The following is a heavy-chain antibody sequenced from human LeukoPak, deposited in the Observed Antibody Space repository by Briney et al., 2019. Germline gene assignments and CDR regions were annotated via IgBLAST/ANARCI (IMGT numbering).Heavy chain of an antibody. J-gene: IGHJ4*02. Sequence: GGSLRLSCAASGFTFSSYAMSWVRQAPGKGLEWVAVIWYDGSNKYYADSVKGRFTISRDNSKNTLYLQMNSLRAEDTAVYYCARDDLSYYYDSSGSIDYWGQGTLVTVSS. D-gene: IGHD3-22*01. CDR1: GFTFSSYA. CDR2: IWYDGSNK. V-gene: IGHV3-33*08. CDR3: ARDDLSYYYDSSGSIDY.